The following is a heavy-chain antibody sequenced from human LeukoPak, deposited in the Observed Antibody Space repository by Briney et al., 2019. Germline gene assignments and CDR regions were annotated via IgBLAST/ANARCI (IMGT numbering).Heavy chain of an antibody. CDR1: GYTFTSND. J-gene: IGHJ4*02. D-gene: IGHD6-19*01. CDR2: MNPNSGNT. V-gene: IGHV1-8*01. Sequence: ASVKVSCKASGYTFTSNDINWVRQATGQGLEWMGWMNPNSGNTGYAQKFQGRVTMTRNTSISTAYMELSSLRSEDTAVYYCARGQRLRMRGSSGWSPYYFDYWGQGTLVTVSS. CDR3: ARGQRLRMRGSSGWSPYYFDY.